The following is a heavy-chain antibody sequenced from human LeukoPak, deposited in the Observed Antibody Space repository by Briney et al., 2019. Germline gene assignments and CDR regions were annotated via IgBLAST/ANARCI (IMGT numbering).Heavy chain of an antibody. CDR2: IYYSGST. V-gene: IGHV4-39*01. CDR1: GGSISSSSYH. CDR3: ARGYYDYVWGSYRSVNLFDY. D-gene: IGHD3-16*02. J-gene: IGHJ4*02. Sequence: PSETLSLTCTVSGGSISSSSYHWGWIRQPPGKGLEWIGSIYYSGSTYYNPSLKSRVTISVDTSKNQFSLKLSSVTAADTAVYYCARGYYDYVWGSYRSVNLFDYWGQGTLVTVSS.